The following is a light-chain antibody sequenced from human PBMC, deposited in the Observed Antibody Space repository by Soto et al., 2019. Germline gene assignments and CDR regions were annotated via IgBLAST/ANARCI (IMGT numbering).Light chain of an antibody. CDR3: QQDHSLTT. V-gene: IGKV1-5*03. CDR1: QSISSW. J-gene: IGKJ2*01. Sequence: DIQMTQSPSTLSASVGDRVTITCRASQSISSWLAWYQQKPGKAPKVLIYKASSLESGVPSRFSGSGSGTEFPLTISSLQPDDVATYYCQQDHSLTTFGQGTKVEI. CDR2: KAS.